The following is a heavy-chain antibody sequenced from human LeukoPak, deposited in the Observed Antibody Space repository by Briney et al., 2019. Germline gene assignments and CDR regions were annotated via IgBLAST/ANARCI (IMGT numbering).Heavy chain of an antibody. CDR2: ISYDGSNK. CDR3: ARDGAFQGSSWYWDAFDI. V-gene: IGHV3-30-3*01. D-gene: IGHD6-13*01. Sequence: GRSLRLSCAASGFTFSSYAMHWVRQAPGKGLEWVAVISYDGSNKYYADSVKGRFTISRDNSKNTLYLQMNSLRAEDTAVYYCARDGAFQGSSWYWDAFDIWGQGTMVTVSS. J-gene: IGHJ3*02. CDR1: GFTFSSYA.